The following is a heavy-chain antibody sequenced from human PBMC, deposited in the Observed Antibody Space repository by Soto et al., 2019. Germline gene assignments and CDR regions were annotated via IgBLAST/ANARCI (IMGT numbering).Heavy chain of an antibody. J-gene: IGHJ1*01. CDR2: ISGSGGST. D-gene: IGHD3-22*01. CDR3: ATATRSAEYYESSGHAGALQN. CDR1: GFTFSSYA. Sequence: GGSLRLSCAASGFTFSSYAISWVRQAPGKGLEWVSAISGSGGSTYYADSVKGRCTISRDNSKNTLYLQMNSLRAEDTAVYFCATATRSAEYYESSGHAGALQNWGQGTLVTVSS. V-gene: IGHV3-23*01.